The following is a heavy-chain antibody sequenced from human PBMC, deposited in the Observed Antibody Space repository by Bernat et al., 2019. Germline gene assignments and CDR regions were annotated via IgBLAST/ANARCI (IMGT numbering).Heavy chain of an antibody. V-gene: IGHV1-3*01. Sequence: QVQLVQSGAEVKKPGASVKVSCKASGYTFTSYAMHWVRQAPGQRLEWMGWINAGNGNTKYSQKFQGRVTITRDTSASTAYMELSSLRSEDTAVYYCAAITPRHDYFDIWGQGTMVTVSS. J-gene: IGHJ3*02. D-gene: IGHD3-16*01. CDR2: INAGNGNT. CDR3: AAITPRHDYFDI. CDR1: GYTFTSYA.